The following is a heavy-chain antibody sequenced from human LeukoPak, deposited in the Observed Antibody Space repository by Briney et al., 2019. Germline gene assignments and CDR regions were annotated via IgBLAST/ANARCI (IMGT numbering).Heavy chain of an antibody. CDR1: GFTFSSYG. CDR3: ARDRAPHITMVRGAPEYYYMDV. V-gene: IGHV3-30*02. D-gene: IGHD3-10*01. J-gene: IGHJ6*03. CDR2: IRYDGSNK. Sequence: GGSLRLSCAASGFTFSSYGMHWVRQAPGKGLEWVAFIRYDGSNKYYADSVKGRSTISRDNSKNTLYLQMNSLRAEDTAVYYCARDRAPHITMVRGAPEYYYMDVWGKGTTVTVSS.